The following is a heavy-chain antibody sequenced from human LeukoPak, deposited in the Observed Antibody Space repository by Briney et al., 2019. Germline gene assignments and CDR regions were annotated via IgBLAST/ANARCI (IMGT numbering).Heavy chain of an antibody. CDR3: ARAVTLLWFGDPQIVSYDY. V-gene: IGHV1-8*01. Sequence: GASVKVSCKASGYTFTSYDINWVRQATGQGLEWMGWMNPNSGNTGYAQKFQGRVTMTRNTSISTAYMELSSLRSEDTAVYYCARAVTLLWFGDPQIVSYDYWGQGTLVTVSS. J-gene: IGHJ4*02. D-gene: IGHD3-10*01. CDR2: MNPNSGNT. CDR1: GYTFTSYD.